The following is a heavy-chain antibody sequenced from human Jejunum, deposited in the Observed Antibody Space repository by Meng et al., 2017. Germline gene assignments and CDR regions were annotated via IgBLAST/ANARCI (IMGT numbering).Heavy chain of an antibody. CDR1: GGSISRVYW. J-gene: IGHJ4*02. D-gene: IGHD5-18*01. Sequence: VQLQGSGPGLVKLSETLSLPCAVSGGSISRVYWWTWVRQSPGKGLEWIGEIYHSGSTNYNPSLKSRVTISVDKSKNQFSLKLTSVTAADTAVYYCARGGYYSFDYWGQGTLVTVSS. CDR3: ARGGYYSFDY. V-gene: IGHV4-4*02. CDR2: IYHSGST.